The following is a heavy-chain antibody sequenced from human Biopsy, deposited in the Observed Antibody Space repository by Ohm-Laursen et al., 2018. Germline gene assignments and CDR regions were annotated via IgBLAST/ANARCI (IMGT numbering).Heavy chain of an antibody. V-gene: IGHV3-7*01. J-gene: IGHJ5*02. CDR2: INHDGGEK. CDR1: GFTFSRYW. CDR3: ARGGEGSGSFVKPPKTWFDP. D-gene: IGHD3-10*01. Sequence: SLRLSCAASGFTFSRYWMTWVRQAPGKGLEWVANINHDGGEKYFVDSVKGRFTISRDNAENSLYLEMNSLRTEDTAVYYCARGGEGSGSFVKPPKTWFDPWGQGTLVTVSS.